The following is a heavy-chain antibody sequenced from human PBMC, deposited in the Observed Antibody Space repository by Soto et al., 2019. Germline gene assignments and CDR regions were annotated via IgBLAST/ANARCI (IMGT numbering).Heavy chain of an antibody. CDR1: GGSISSGGYS. D-gene: IGHD2-8*01. Sequence: PSETLSLTCAVSGGSISSGGYSWSWIRQPPGKGLEWIGYIYHSGSTYYNPSLKSRVTISVDRSKNQFSLKLSSVTAADTAVYYCARGGYCTNGVCYTESGFDPWGQGTLVTVSS. J-gene: IGHJ5*02. CDR3: ARGGYCTNGVCYTESGFDP. V-gene: IGHV4-30-2*01. CDR2: IYHSGST.